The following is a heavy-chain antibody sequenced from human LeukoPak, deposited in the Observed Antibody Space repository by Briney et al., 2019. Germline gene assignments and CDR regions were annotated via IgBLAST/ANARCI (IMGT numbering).Heavy chain of an antibody. CDR3: ARSGGDDSSGYYS. Sequence: PGGSLRLSCAASGFTVSSNEMSWVRQAPGKGLEWVSSISGGSTYYADSRKGRFTISRDNSKNTLYLQMNSLRAEDTAVYYCARSGGDDSSGYYSWGQGTLVTVSS. V-gene: IGHV3-38-3*01. D-gene: IGHD3-22*01. CDR1: GFTVSSNE. CDR2: ISGGST. J-gene: IGHJ4*02.